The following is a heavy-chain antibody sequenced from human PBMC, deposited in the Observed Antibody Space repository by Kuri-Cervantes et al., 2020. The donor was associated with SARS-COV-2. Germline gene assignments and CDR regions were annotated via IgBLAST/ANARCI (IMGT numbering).Heavy chain of an antibody. CDR3: ARHPLITLKEGWFDP. CDR2: IYYSGST. V-gene: IGHV4-61*01. CDR1: GGSVSSGSYY. D-gene: IGHD3-22*01. J-gene: IGHJ5*02. Sequence: GSLRLSCTVSGGSVSSGSYYWSWIRQPPGKGLEWIGYIYYSGSTNYNPSLKSRVTISVDTSKNQFSLRLSSVTAADTAVYYCARHPLITLKEGWFDPWGQGTLVTVSS.